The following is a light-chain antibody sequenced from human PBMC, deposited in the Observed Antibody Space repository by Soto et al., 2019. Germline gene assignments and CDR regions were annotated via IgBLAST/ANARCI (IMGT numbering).Light chain of an antibody. CDR3: QQYNSYLFT. CDR1: QSISRK. Sequence: DIQMTQSPSTLSASVGDRVIIPCRASQSISRKLAWYQQKPGKAPKLLIYDASTLESGVPSRLSGSGSGTEFALTISSLQPDDFATYYCQQYNSYLFTFGPGTKVDIK. V-gene: IGKV1-5*01. J-gene: IGKJ3*01. CDR2: DAS.